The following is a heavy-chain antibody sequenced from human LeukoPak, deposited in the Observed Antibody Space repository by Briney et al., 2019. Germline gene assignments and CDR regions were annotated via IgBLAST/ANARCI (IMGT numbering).Heavy chain of an antibody. CDR3: ARVGAWDSPFDP. Sequence: SETLSLTCTVYGGSIRSYYWSWVRQPPGKGLEWIGYIHYSGSTNYNPSLKSRVTISLDTSKKQFSVKLTSVTAADTAVYYCARVGAWDSPFDPWGQGTLVTVSS. J-gene: IGHJ5*02. V-gene: IGHV4-59*01. CDR2: IHYSGST. D-gene: IGHD3-16*01. CDR1: GGSIRSYY.